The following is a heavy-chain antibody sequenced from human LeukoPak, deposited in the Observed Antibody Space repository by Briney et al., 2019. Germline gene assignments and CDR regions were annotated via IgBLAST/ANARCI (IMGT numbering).Heavy chain of an antibody. CDR2: IYYNGST. Sequence: SETLSLTCTVSGGSISSYYWSWIRQPPGKGLEWIGYIYYNGSTNYNPSLKSRVTISVDTSKNQFSLKLSSVTAADTAVYYCARDPRYCSSTSCYRDYGMDVWGQGTTVTVSS. D-gene: IGHD2-2*02. J-gene: IGHJ6*02. CDR1: GGSISSYY. V-gene: IGHV4-59*01. CDR3: ARDPRYCSSTSCYRDYGMDV.